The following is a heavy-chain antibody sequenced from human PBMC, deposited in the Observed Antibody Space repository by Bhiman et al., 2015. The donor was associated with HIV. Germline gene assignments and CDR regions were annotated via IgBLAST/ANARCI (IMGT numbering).Heavy chain of an antibody. V-gene: IGHV3-21*01. CDR3: ARPSGSYYEEFYFDH. J-gene: IGHJ4*02. Sequence: EVQLVESGGGLVKPGGSLRLSCAASGFTFSTYIMNWVRQAPGKGLEWVSSISSSSSYIYYADSVKGRFTISRDNAKNSLYLQMNSLRAEDTAVYYCARPSGSYYEEFYFDHWGQGTLVTVSS. D-gene: IGHD1-26*01. CDR2: ISSSSSYI. CDR1: GFTFSTYI.